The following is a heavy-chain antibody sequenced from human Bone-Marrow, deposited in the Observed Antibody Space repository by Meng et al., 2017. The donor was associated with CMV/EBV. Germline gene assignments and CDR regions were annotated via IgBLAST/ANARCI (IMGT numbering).Heavy chain of an antibody. J-gene: IGHJ4*02. CDR3: AKPTPYCSSTSCRSDY. V-gene: IGHV3-23*03. Sequence: SGFTFSRYAMTWVRQAPGKGLEWVSVVSSGSSNTYYADSVKGRFTVSRDNSKNTVYLQMNSLRAEDTAVYYCAKPTPYCSSTSCRSDYWGQGTLVTVSS. D-gene: IGHD2-2*01. CDR1: GFTFSRYA. CDR2: VSSGSSNT.